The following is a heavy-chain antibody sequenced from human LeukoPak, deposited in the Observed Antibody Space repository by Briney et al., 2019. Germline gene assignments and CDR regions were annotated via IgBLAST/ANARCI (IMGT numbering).Heavy chain of an antibody. CDR3: AVGYSNVLGEDASDI. D-gene: IGHD6-13*01. V-gene: IGHV3-7*01. J-gene: IGHJ3*02. CDR2: IKQDETEK. CDR1: GFTFSNFW. Sequence: PGGSLRLSCTASGFTFSNFWMGWVRQAPGKGLEWVANIKQDETEKFYLGSVKGRFTISRDNAKNSLYLQMNSLRAEDTAVYYCAVGYSNVLGEDASDIWGQGTMVTVSS.